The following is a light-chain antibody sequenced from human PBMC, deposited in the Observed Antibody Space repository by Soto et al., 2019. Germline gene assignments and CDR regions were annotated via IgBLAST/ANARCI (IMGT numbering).Light chain of an antibody. CDR2: DVS. CDR1: SSDVGGHNS. V-gene: IGLV2-14*01. J-gene: IGLJ1*01. CDR3: SSYTSSSTLV. Sequence: QSVLTQPASVSGSPGQSITISCTGTSSDVGGHNSVAWYQHNPGKAPKLMIYDVSNRPLGVSSRFSGSKSGNTASLSISGLQAEDEADYYCSSYTSSSTLVFGTGTKVTV.